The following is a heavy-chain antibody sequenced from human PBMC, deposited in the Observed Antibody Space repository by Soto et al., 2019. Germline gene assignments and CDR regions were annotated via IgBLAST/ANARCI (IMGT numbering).Heavy chain of an antibody. CDR2: MYYSGST. CDR1: GGSISSYY. Sequence: PSETLSLTCTVSGGSISSYYWTWIRQLPGKGLELIGYMYYSGSTNYNPSLKSRVTISVDTSKNQFSLKLTSVTAADTAVYYCASSVFPWGQGTLVTVSS. D-gene: IGHD6-19*01. V-gene: IGHV4-59*12. J-gene: IGHJ5*02. CDR3: ASSVFP.